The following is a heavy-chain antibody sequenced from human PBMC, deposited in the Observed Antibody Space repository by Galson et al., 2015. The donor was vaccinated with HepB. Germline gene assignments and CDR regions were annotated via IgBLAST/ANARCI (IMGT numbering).Heavy chain of an antibody. Sequence: SLRLSCAASGFTFSDHHMDWVRQAPGKGLEWVSAFVGSGGGAHYADSVKGRFTISRDDSKNTLSLQMNSLRAEDTAVYYCAKDRVPDGLWTYDYWGQGTLVTVSS. CDR2: FVGSGGGA. J-gene: IGHJ4*02. CDR1: GFTFSDHH. D-gene: IGHD3/OR15-3a*01. CDR3: AKDRVPDGLWTYDY. V-gene: IGHV3-23*01.